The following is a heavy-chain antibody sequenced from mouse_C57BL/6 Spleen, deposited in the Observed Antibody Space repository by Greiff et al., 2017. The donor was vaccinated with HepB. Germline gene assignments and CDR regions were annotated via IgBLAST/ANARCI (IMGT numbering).Heavy chain of an antibody. CDR1: GYTFTSYT. CDR2: INPSSGYT. CDR3: ARETGTSPLDY. D-gene: IGHD3-3*01. J-gene: IGHJ2*01. Sequence: LEESGAELARPGASVKMSCKASGYTFTSYTMHWVKQRPGQGLEWIGYINPSSGYTKYNQKFKDKATLTADKSSSTAYMQLSSLTSEDSAVYYCARETGTSPLDYWGQGTTLTVSS. V-gene: IGHV1-4*01.